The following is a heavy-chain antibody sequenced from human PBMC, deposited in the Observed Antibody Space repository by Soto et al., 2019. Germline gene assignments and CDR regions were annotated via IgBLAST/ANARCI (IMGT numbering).Heavy chain of an antibody. CDR1: GYTFTSYG. Sequence: ASVKVSCKASGYTFTSYGISWVRQAPGQGLEWMGWISAYNGNTNYAQKLQGRVTMTTDTSTSTAYVELRSLRSDDTAVYYCARNYRVFDNWFDPWGQGTLVTVSS. J-gene: IGHJ5*02. CDR2: ISAYNGNT. CDR3: ARNYRVFDNWFDP. D-gene: IGHD4-4*01. V-gene: IGHV1-18*01.